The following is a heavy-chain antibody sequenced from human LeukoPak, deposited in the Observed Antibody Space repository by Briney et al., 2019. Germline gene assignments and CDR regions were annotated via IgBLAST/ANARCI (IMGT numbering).Heavy chain of an antibody. J-gene: IGHJ5*02. D-gene: IGHD1-26*01. CDR3: ARGPIVGPTKGFDP. CDR1: GFIVSSNY. CDR2: IYSGGAT. V-gene: IGHV3-53*01. Sequence: PGGSLRPSCAASGFIVSSNYMSWVRQAPGKGLEWVSVIYSGGATYYADSVKGRFTISRDNSKNMLYLQMNSLRAEDTAVYYCARGPIVGPTKGFDPWGQGTLVTVSS.